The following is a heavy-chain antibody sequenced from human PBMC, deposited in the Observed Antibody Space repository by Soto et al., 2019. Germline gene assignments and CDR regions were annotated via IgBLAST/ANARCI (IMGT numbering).Heavy chain of an antibody. Sequence: QVQLQESGPGLLKPSETLSLTCTVSGGSISSPSYNWGWVRQPPGKGPEWIGSFFYGGRTHYIPSLKSRLAISVDTARSQVSLILTSVTAADTAVYYCTTVASTHFESWGQGALVTVSS. CDR3: TTVASTHFES. V-gene: IGHV4-39*01. CDR2: FFYGGRT. J-gene: IGHJ4*02. D-gene: IGHD4-17*01. CDR1: GGSISSPSYN.